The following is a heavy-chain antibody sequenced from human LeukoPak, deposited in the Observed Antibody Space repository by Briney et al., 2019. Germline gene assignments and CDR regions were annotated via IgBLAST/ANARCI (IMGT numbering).Heavy chain of an antibody. CDR3: AKDLDTYCSGGTCYRGF. D-gene: IGHD2-15*01. CDR1: GFTFSSYA. V-gene: IGHV3-23*01. CDR2: ISGSGGST. Sequence: GGSLRLSCAASGFTFSSYAMSWVRQAPGKGLEWVSAISGSGGSTYYADSVKGRFTISRDNSKNTLYLQMSSLRAEDTAVYYCAKDLDTYCSGGTCYRGFWGQGTLVTVSS. J-gene: IGHJ4*02.